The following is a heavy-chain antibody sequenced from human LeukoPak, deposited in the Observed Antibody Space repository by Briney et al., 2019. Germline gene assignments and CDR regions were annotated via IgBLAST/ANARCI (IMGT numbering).Heavy chain of an antibody. J-gene: IGHJ5*02. V-gene: IGHV4-31*11. CDR1: GGSISSGGYS. Sequence: PSETLSLTCAVSGGSISSGGYSWSWIRQHPGKGLEWIGYIYYSGSTYYNPSLKSRVTISVDTSKNQFSLKLSSVTAADTAVYYCARVYDSSDAEFDPWGQGTLVTVSS. CDR2: IYYSGST. CDR3: ARVYDSSDAEFDP. D-gene: IGHD3-22*01.